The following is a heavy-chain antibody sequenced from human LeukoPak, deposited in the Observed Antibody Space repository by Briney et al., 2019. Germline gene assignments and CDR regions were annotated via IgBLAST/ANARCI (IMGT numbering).Heavy chain of an antibody. J-gene: IGHJ4*02. CDR3: AREGLWFGEFSIDY. Sequence: ASVKVSCKASGGTFSSYAISWVRQAPGQGLEWMGGIIPIFGTANYAQKFQGRVTITADESTSTAYMELSSLRSEDTAVYYCAREGLWFGEFSIDYWGQGTLVTVSS. V-gene: IGHV1-69*13. D-gene: IGHD3-10*01. CDR2: IIPIFGTA. CDR1: GGTFSSYA.